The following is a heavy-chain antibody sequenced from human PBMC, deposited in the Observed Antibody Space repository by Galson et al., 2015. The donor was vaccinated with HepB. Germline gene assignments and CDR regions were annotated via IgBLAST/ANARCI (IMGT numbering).Heavy chain of an antibody. CDR2: IKQDGSER. CDR3: ARDRITIFGVVVRGWHYFDS. J-gene: IGHJ4*02. CDR1: GFTFSSYW. V-gene: IGHV3-7*01. Sequence: SLRLSCAGSGFTFSSYWMSWVRQAPGKGLEWVANIKQDGSERYYVDSLKGRFTISRDNAKNSLYLQMNSLRAEDTAVYYCARDRITIFGVVVRGWHYFDSWGQGTLVTVSS. D-gene: IGHD3-3*01.